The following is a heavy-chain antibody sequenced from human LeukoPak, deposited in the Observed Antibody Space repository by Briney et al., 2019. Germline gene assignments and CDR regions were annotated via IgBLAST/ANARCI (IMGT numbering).Heavy chain of an antibody. CDR2: IYHSGST. V-gene: IGHV4-30-2*01. CDR3: ARSVEMASRSFDC. CDR1: GDSISSGGYS. D-gene: IGHD5-24*01. Sequence: TSETLSLTCAVSGDSISSGGYSWSWIRQPPGKGLEWIGYIYHSGSTYYNPSLKSRVTISVDRSKNQFSLNLTSVTAADTAVYYCARSVEMASRSFDCWGQGTLVTVSS. J-gene: IGHJ4*02.